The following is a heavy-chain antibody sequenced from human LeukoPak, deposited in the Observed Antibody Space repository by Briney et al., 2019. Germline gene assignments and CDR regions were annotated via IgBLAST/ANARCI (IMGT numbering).Heavy chain of an antibody. Sequence: SETLSLTCTVSGGSISSYYRSWIRQPPGKGLEWIGYIYYSGSINYNPSLKSRVTISADTSKNQFSLKLSSVTAADTAVYYCARGGGRYYYYYGMDVWGQGTAVTVSS. D-gene: IGHD5-12*01. J-gene: IGHJ6*02. V-gene: IGHV4-59*01. CDR2: IYYSGSI. CDR1: GGSISSYY. CDR3: ARGGGRYYYYYGMDV.